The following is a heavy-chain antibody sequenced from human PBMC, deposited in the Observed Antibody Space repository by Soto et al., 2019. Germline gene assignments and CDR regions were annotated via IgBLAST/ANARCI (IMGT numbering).Heavy chain of an antibody. CDR2: ISSNGGST. V-gene: IGHV3-64D*09. CDR1: GFTFSSYA. Sequence: GGSLRLSCSASGFTFSSYAMHWVRQAPGKGLEYVSAISSNGGSTYYADSVKGRFTISRDNSKNTLYLQMSSLRAEDTAVYYGVTDTYCGGDCYSEYFQHWGQGTLVTVSS. J-gene: IGHJ1*01. CDR3: VTDTYCGGDCYSEYFQH. D-gene: IGHD2-21*02.